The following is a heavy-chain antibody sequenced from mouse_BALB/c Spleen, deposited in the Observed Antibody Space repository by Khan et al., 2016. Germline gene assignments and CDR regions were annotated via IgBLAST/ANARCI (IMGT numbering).Heavy chain of an antibody. CDR3: TRKIHVYFAYWYYGV. Sequence: QVQLQQSGAELVRPGASVTLSCKASGYTFTDYEMHWVQQTPVHGLEWIGAIDPETGGTAYNQKFKGQATLTADKSYSTAYMGLRSLASEDSAVYYCTRKIHVYFAYWYYGVWGARTTVTVSS. CDR2: IDPETGGT. CDR1: GYTFTDYE. J-gene: IGHJ1*01. V-gene: IGHV1-15*01.